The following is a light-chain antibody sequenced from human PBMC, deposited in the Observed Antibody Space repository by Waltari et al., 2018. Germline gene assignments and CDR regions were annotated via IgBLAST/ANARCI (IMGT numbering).Light chain of an antibody. CDR2: DVF. Sequence: QSALTQPASVSGSPGQSITISCTGTIREGGFYNYVSWDQQHTGKAHQLIIYDVFKLPSCVSNRFSGSQSGNTASLTIATLLAEDEADDYCNSYTGSSSWVFGGGTNLTVL. CDR1: IREGGFYNY. CDR3: NSYTGSSSWV. V-gene: IGLV2-14*03. J-gene: IGLJ3*02.